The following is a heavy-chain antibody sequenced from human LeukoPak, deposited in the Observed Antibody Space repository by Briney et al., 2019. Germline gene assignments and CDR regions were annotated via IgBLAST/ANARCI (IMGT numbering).Heavy chain of an antibody. CDR2: ISSSDSTI. D-gene: IGHD5-12*01. J-gene: IGHJ4*02. Sequence: QPGGSLRLSCAASGFTFSSYEMNWVRQAPGEGLEWVSYISSSDSTIYYADSVKGRFTISRDNAKKSLYLQMNSLRAEDTAVYYCARDQGYSGYDWSFDYWGQGTLVTVSS. CDR1: GFTFSSYE. V-gene: IGHV3-48*03. CDR3: ARDQGYSGYDWSFDY.